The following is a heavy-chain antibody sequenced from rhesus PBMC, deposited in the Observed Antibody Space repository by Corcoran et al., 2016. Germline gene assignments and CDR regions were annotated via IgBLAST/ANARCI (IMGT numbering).Heavy chain of an antibody. J-gene: IGHJ5-2*01. CDR3: ARRDF. CDR1: GYSISSGYD. V-gene: IGHV4-99*01. Sequence: QVQLQESGPGLVKPSETLSLTCAVSGYSISSGYDWGWIRQHPGKGLEYIGYINNRGSTYYNPSLKSRVTISKDTSKNQFSLKLSSVTAADTAVYYCARRDFWGQGVLVTVSS. CDR2: INNRGST.